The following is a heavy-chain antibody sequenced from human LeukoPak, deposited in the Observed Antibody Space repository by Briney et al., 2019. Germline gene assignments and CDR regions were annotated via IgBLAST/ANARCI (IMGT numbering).Heavy chain of an antibody. J-gene: IGHJ3*02. V-gene: IGHV1-18*01. CDR2: ISAYNGNT. D-gene: IGHD2-21*02. Sequence: ASVKVSCKASGYTFTSYGISWVRQAPGQGLEWMGWISAYNGNTKYAQKLQGRVTMTTDTSTSTAYMELRSLRSDDTAVYYCARDIVVTAPQAFDIWGQGTMVTVSS. CDR3: ARDIVVTAPQAFDI. CDR1: GYTFTSYG.